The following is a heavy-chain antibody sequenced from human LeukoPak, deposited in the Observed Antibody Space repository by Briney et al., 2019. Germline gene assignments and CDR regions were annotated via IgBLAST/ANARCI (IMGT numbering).Heavy chain of an antibody. CDR2: INPSGGST. V-gene: IGHV1-46*01. J-gene: IGHJ3*02. CDR1: GYTFTSYY. CDR3: ARLGFSGSLKGAFDI. D-gene: IGHD1-26*01. Sequence: GASVKVSCKASGYTFTSYYMHWVRQAPGQGLEWMGIINPSGGSTSYAQKFQGRVTITRNTSISTAYMELSSLRSEDTAVYYCARLGFSGSLKGAFDIWGQGTMVTVSS.